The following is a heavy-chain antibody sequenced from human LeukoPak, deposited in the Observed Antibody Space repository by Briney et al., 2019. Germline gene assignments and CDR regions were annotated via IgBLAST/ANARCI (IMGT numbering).Heavy chain of an antibody. CDR2: LLPISGSA. CDR3: ARERITRLRGPFEV. V-gene: IGHV1-69*01. Sequence: SVKVSCKASGGTLSGCGLSWVRQAPGQGLEWMGGLLPISGSANYAQKLQDRLTITADESTATAYMELSSLRSEDTAIYYCARERITRLRGPFEVWGQGTAVTVSS. D-gene: IGHD3-10*01. CDR1: GGTLSGCG. J-gene: IGHJ3*01.